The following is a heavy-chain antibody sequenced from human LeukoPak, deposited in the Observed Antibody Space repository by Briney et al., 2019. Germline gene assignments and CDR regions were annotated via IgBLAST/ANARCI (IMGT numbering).Heavy chain of an antibody. Sequence: SETLSLTCAVYGGSFSGYYWSWIRQPPGKGLEWIGEINRSGSTNYNPSLKSRVTISVDTSKNQVSLKLSSVTAADTAVYYCARRDYYGSGSYYSYYYYYMDVWGKGTTVTVSS. V-gene: IGHV4-34*01. CDR3: ARRDYYGSGSYYSYYYYYMDV. J-gene: IGHJ6*03. CDR1: GGSFSGYY. CDR2: INRSGST. D-gene: IGHD3-10*01.